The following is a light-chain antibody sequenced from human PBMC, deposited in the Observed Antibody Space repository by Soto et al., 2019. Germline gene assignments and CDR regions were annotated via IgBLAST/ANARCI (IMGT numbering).Light chain of an antibody. CDR3: SSYTSSSTRV. J-gene: IGLJ3*02. CDR1: SSDVGGYNY. Sequence: QSALTQPASVSGSPGQSITISCTGTSSDVGGYNYVSWYQQHPGKAPKLMIYEVSNRPSGVSNRFSGSKSGNTAPLTISGLQAEDGAGYYCSSYTSSSTRVFGGGTQVTVL. CDR2: EVS. V-gene: IGLV2-14*01.